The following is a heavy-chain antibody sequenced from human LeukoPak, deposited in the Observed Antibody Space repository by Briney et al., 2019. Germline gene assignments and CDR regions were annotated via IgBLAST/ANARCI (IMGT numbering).Heavy chain of an antibody. CDR2: ISSSSSYI. V-gene: IGHV3-21*01. Sequence: TGGSLRLSCAASGFTVSSNYMSWVRQAPGKGLEWVSSISSSSSYIYYADSVKGRFTISRDNAKNSLYLQMNSLRAEDTAVYYCARSEATMLATDYWGQGTLVTVSS. CDR3: ARSEATMLATDY. D-gene: IGHD5-12*01. CDR1: GFTVSSNY. J-gene: IGHJ4*02.